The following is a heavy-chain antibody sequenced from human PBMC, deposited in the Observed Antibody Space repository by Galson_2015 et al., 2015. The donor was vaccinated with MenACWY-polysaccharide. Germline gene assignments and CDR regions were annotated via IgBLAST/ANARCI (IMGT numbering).Heavy chain of an antibody. CDR2: ISYDGINK. V-gene: IGHV3-30-3*01. CDR3: VRDAAPLGRYFDSKGWDY. CDR1: GFIFTNHA. J-gene: IGHJ4*02. D-gene: IGHD3-9*01. Sequence: SLRLSCAVSGFIFTNHAMHWVRQAPGKGLEWVGVISYDGINKYYADSVEGRVTISRDDSQNTLFLQWNSLRGEDTAIYYCVRDAAPLGRYFDSKGWDYWGQGSLVTVPS.